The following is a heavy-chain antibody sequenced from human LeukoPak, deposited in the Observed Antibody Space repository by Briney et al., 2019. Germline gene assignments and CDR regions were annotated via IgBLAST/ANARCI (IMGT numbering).Heavy chain of an antibody. CDR1: GYSISSSNW. CDR2: IYNSGST. V-gene: IGHV4-28*01. Sequence: SDTLSLTCAVSGYSISSSNWWGWIRQPPGKGLEWIGYIYNSGSTNHNPSLKSRVTMPVDTSKNQFSLKLSSVTAVDTAVYYCARYSGTYYDYWGQGTLVTVSS. J-gene: IGHJ4*02. D-gene: IGHD1-26*01. CDR3: ARYSGTYYDY.